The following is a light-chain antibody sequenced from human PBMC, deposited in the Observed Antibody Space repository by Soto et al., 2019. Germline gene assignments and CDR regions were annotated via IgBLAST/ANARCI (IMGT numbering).Light chain of an antibody. V-gene: IGKV4-1*01. CDR1: QSVLYSSNNKNY. CDR2: WAS. J-gene: IGKJ1*01. Sequence: DIVMTQSPDSLAVSLGERATINCKSSQSVLYSSNNKNYLAWYQQKPGQYPKLLIYWASTRESGVPDRFSGSGSGTDFTLTNSSLQAEDVAVYYCQQFHSTTKTFGQGTKVEIK. CDR3: QQFHSTTKT.